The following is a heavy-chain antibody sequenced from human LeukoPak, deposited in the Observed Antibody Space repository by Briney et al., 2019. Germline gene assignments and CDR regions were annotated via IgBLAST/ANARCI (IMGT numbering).Heavy chain of an antibody. J-gene: IGHJ4*02. Sequence: GGSLRLSCAASGFTVSSNHMSWVRQAPGKGLEWVSVIYSGGSTYYADSVKGRFTISRDVSKNTLYLEMKSLRVEDTAVYYCARESLTRPPGCFDYWGQGTLVTVSS. CDR3: ARESLTRPPGCFDY. D-gene: IGHD3-9*01. CDR1: GFTVSSNH. V-gene: IGHV3-53*05. CDR2: IYSGGST.